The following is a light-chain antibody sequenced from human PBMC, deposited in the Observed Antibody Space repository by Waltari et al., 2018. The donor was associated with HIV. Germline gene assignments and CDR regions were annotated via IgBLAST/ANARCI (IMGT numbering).Light chain of an antibody. CDR3: QSYDSSLSGPVV. Sequence: QSVLTQPPSVSGAPGQRVTISSTGSSSTIGADYFVHWYQQLPGAAPKLLIYGDSHRPSGVPDRFSGSKSGTSASLAITGLQAEDEADYYCQSYDSSLSGPVVFGGGTKLTVL. V-gene: IGLV1-40*01. J-gene: IGLJ2*01. CDR2: GDS. CDR1: SSTIGADYF.